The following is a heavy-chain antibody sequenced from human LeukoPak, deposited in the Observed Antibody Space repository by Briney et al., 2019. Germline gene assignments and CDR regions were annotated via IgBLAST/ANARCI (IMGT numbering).Heavy chain of an antibody. Sequence: SVKVSCKASGGTFSSYAISWVRQAPGQGLEWMGGIIPIFGTANYAQKFQGRVTITTDESTSTAYMELSSLRSEDTAVYYCATAAAGIIGYDAFDIWGQGTMVTVSS. CDR1: GGTFSSYA. V-gene: IGHV1-69*05. D-gene: IGHD6-13*01. CDR2: IIPIFGTA. CDR3: ATAAAGIIGYDAFDI. J-gene: IGHJ3*02.